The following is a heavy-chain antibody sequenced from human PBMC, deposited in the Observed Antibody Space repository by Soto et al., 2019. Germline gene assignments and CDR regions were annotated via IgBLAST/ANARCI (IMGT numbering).Heavy chain of an antibody. D-gene: IGHD1-26*01. Sequence: ASVKVSCKASGYTFTGHYIHWVRQAPEQGPEWMGEIGPESGATRYAQKFRGRVTMTRDTSITTVYMELKNLSPDDTAVYYCGRGRSGQKVVFYWGQGNPVTVS. CDR1: GYTFTGHY. CDR2: IGPESGAT. J-gene: IGHJ4*02. CDR3: GRGRSGQKVVFY. V-gene: IGHV1-2*02.